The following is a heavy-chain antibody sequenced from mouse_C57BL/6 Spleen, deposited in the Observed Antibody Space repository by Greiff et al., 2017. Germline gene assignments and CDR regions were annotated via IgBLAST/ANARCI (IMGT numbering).Heavy chain of an antibody. V-gene: IGHV5-17*01. D-gene: IGHD1-1*01. CDR2: ISSGSSTI. CDR1: GFTFSDYG. J-gene: IGHJ4*01. CDR3: ARELRAMDY. Sequence: EVQVVESGGGLVKPGGSLKFSCAASGFTFSDYGMHWVRQAPEKGLEWVAYISSGSSTIYYADTVKGGFTISRDNDKNTLFLQMNSLRSEDTAMNYCARELRAMDYWGQGTSVTVSS.